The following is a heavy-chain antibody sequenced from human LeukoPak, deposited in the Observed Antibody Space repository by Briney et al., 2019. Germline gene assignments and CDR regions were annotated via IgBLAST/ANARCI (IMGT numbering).Heavy chain of an antibody. CDR1: GFTFSSYG. Sequence: GGSLRLSCAASGFTFSSYGMHWVRQAPGEGLEWVAFIRYDGTNKYYTDSVKGRFTISRDNSKKTLYLQMNSLRAEDTAVYYCAKDLGTQSVHDGFDIWGQGTTVTVSS. J-gene: IGHJ3*02. V-gene: IGHV3-30*02. CDR2: IRYDGTNK. D-gene: IGHD1-1*01. CDR3: AKDLGTQSVHDGFDI.